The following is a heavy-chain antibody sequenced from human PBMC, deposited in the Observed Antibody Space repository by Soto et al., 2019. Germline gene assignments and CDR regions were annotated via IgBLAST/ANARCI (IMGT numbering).Heavy chain of an antibody. CDR1: GGSISSYY. V-gene: IGHV4-59*01. Sequence: SETLSLTCTVSGGSISSYYWSWIRQPPGKGLEWIGYIYYSGSTNYNPSIKSRVTISVDTSKNQFSLKLSSVTAADTAVHYCARDLTGTTYFDYWGQGTLVTVSS. D-gene: IGHD1-20*01. CDR2: IYYSGST. J-gene: IGHJ4*02. CDR3: ARDLTGTTYFDY.